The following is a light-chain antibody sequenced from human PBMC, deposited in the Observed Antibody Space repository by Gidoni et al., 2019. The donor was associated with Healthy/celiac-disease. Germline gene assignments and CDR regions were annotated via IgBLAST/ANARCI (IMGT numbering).Light chain of an antibody. CDR3: QQYDNLLFT. Sequence: DIQMTQSPSHLSASVGDRVTITCQASQDISNYLNWYQQKPGKAPKLLIYDASNLETGVPSRFSGSGSGTDFTFTISSLQPEDIATYYCQQYDNLLFTFGPGTKVDIK. J-gene: IGKJ3*01. CDR1: QDISNY. CDR2: DAS. V-gene: IGKV1-33*01.